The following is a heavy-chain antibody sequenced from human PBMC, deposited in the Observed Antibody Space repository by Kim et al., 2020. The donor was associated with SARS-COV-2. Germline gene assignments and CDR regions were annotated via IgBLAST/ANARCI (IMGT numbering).Heavy chain of an antibody. D-gene: IGHD3-16*01. V-gene: IGHV3-20*01. J-gene: IGHJ4*02. Sequence: GYADLLKGRLPISRDNAKAALYLQMDRLRAEDTALYNCAKTGEPHRDYFDSWGQGTLVTVSS. CDR3: AKTGEPHRDYFDS.